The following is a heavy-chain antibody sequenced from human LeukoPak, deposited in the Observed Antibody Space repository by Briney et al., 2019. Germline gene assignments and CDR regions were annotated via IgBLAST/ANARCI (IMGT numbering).Heavy chain of an antibody. CDR3: ASGAWGYDFWSGPFDY. CDR1: GGTFSSYA. V-gene: IGHV1-69*04. J-gene: IGHJ4*02. CDR2: IIPILGIA. D-gene: IGHD3-3*01. Sequence: ASVKVSCKASGGTFSSYAISWVRQAPGQVLEWMGRIIPILGIANYAQKFQGRVTITADKSTSTAYMELSSLRSEDTAVYYCASGAWGYDFWSGPFDYWGQGTLVTVSS.